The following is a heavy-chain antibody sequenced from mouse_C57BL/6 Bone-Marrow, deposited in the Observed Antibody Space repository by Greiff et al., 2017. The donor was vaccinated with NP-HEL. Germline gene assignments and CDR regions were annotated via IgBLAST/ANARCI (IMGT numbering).Heavy chain of an antibody. Sequence: DVKLQESGPVLVKPGASVKMSCKASGYTFTDYYMNWVKQSHGKSLEWIGVINPYNGGTSYNQKFKGKATLTVDKSSSTAYMELNSLTSEDSAVYYCARPYYYGSRGYFDYWGQGTTLTVSS. CDR2: INPYNGGT. J-gene: IGHJ2*01. V-gene: IGHV1-19*01. CDR3: ARPYYYGSRGYFDY. D-gene: IGHD1-1*01. CDR1: GYTFTDYY.